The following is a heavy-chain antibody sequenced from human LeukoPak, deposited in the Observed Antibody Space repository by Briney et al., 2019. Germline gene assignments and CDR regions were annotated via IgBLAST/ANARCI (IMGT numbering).Heavy chain of an antibody. CDR3: ASDYTAYGDSPLSSDY. V-gene: IGHV1-18*04. CDR2: ISAYNGNT. D-gene: IGHD4-17*01. Sequence: ASVKVSCKASGYTFTGYYMHWVRQAPGQGLEWMGWISAYNGNTNYAQKLQGRVTMTTDTSTSTAYKELRRAGPHAPGVYYCASDYTAYGDSPLSSDYWGQGTLVTVSS. J-gene: IGHJ4*02. CDR1: GYTFTGYY.